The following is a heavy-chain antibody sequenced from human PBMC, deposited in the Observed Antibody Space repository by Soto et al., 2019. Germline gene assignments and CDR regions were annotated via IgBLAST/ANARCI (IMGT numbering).Heavy chain of an antibody. D-gene: IGHD2-15*01. CDR2: IHHSGTT. Sequence: PSQTLSLTCAVSGYSISGGYYWCFFRQHRKKGLECIGSIHHSGTTYYNPSLERRVAISVDTCKNQFSLKLHSVTAAATAVYYCARAGQSGGYTNCFDPCGQGALVSVSS. V-gene: IGHV4-38-2*01. J-gene: IGHJ5*02. CDR1: GYSISGGYY. CDR3: ARAGQSGGYTNCFDP.